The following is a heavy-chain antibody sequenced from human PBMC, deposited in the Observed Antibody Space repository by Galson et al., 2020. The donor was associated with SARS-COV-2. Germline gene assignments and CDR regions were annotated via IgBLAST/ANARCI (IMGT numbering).Heavy chain of an antibody. CDR2: IKQDGSEK. Sequence: GESLKISCAASGFNFSSYWMSWVRQAPGKGLEWVANIKQDGSEKYYVDSVKGRFTISRDNAKNSLYLQMNSLRAEDTAVYYCARDHQGWRSGWYNFDYWGQGTLVTVSS. J-gene: IGHJ4*02. CDR3: ARDHQGWRSGWYNFDY. D-gene: IGHD6-19*01. CDR1: GFNFSSYW. V-gene: IGHV3-7*03.